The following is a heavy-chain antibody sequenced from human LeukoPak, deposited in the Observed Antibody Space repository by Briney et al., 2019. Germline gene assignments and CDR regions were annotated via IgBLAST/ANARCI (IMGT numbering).Heavy chain of an antibody. J-gene: IGHJ4*02. Sequence: PGGSLRLSCAASGFTFSSYAMSWVRQAPGKGLEWVSAISGSGGSTYFADSVKGRFTISRDNSKNTLYLQMNSLRAEDTAVYYCAKDKEGSSGYYYWGQGTLVTVSS. CDR2: ISGSGGST. V-gene: IGHV3-23*01. CDR3: AKDKEGSSGYYY. D-gene: IGHD3-22*01. CDR1: GFTFSSYA.